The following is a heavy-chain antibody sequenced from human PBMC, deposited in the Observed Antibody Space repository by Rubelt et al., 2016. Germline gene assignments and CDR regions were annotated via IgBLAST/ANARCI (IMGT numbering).Heavy chain of an antibody. V-gene: IGHV3-48*03. CDR1: GFTFSSYE. CDR2: ISSSGSTI. D-gene: IGHD2-15*01. CDR3: ARCERSGGSCYFDI. J-gene: IGHJ3*02. Sequence: EVQLVESGGGLVQPGGSLRLSCAASGFTFSSYEMNWVRQAPGKGLEWVSYISSSGSTIYYADSVKGRFTISRDNAKNSLYLQMNSLRAEDTAVYYCARCERSGGSCYFDIWGQGTMVTVSS.